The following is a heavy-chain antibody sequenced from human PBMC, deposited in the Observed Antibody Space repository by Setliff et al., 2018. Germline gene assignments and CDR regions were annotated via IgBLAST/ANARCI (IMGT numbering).Heavy chain of an antibody. D-gene: IGHD2-8*02. CDR3: ARLSPYNTGPPFDY. J-gene: IGHJ4*02. CDR1: GGSISTSSY. Sequence: SETLSLTCTVSGGSISTSSYWGWIRQPPGKGLEWIGSIYYSGTTYYNPSLKSRVTISVDTSKNQFSLKLSSVTAADTAVYYCARLSPYNTGPPFDYWGQGTLVTVSS. V-gene: IGHV4-39*01. CDR2: IYYSGTT.